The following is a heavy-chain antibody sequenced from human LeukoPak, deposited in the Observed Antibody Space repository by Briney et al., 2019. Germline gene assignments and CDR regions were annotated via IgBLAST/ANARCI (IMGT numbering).Heavy chain of an antibody. Sequence: PGGSLRLSCAASGFTFSSYEMNWVRQAPGKGLEWVAVISYDGSNKYYADSVKGRFTISRDNSKNTLYLQMNSLRADDTAVYYCARDSGFSGTQRGEYWGQGTLVTVSS. D-gene: IGHD3/OR15-3a*01. V-gene: IGHV3-30*03. CDR2: ISYDGSNK. CDR3: ARDSGFSGTQRGEY. J-gene: IGHJ4*02. CDR1: GFTFSSYE.